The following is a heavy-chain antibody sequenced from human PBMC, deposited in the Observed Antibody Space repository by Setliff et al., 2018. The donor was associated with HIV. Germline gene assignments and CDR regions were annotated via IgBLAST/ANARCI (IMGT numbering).Heavy chain of an antibody. CDR3: AKGGYGGAYYVAGY. V-gene: IGHV3-66*02. CDR2: MYKGGKT. J-gene: IGHJ4*02. CDR1: GFTFSSYS. Sequence: GGSLRLSCAASGFTFSSYSMNWVRQAPGKGLEWVTVMYKGGKTYYADFVKGRFTIARDDSKNTVSLQMTNLGTGDTATYYCAKGGYGGAYYVAGYWGQGTLVTVSS. D-gene: IGHD5-18*01.